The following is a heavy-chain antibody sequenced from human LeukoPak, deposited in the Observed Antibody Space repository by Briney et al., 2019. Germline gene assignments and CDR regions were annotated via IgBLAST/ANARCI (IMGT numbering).Heavy chain of an antibody. Sequence: ASVKVSCKASGYTFTSYYMHWVRQAPGQGLEWMGIINPSGGSTSYAQKFQGRVTMTRDMPTSTVYMELSSLRSEDTAVYYCARDTTAVAGTHYFDYWGQGTLVTVSS. J-gene: IGHJ4*02. D-gene: IGHD6-19*01. V-gene: IGHV1-46*01. CDR1: GYTFTSYY. CDR3: ARDTTAVAGTHYFDY. CDR2: INPSGGST.